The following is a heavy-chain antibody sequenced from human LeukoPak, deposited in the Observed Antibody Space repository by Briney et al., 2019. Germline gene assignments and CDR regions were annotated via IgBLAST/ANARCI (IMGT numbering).Heavy chain of an antibody. CDR3: AKYAFNWNAPDGLDI. CDR1: GFTFRNYG. Sequence: PGGSLRLSCVASGFTFRNYGMHWVRQAPGKGLEWVAFIEHDENKNYADSVKGRFTISRDNSKNTLYLQMNSLRTDDTSVYFCAKYAFNWNAPDGLDIWGQGTMVIVSS. CDR2: IEHDENK. J-gene: IGHJ3*02. D-gene: IGHD1-1*01. V-gene: IGHV3-30*02.